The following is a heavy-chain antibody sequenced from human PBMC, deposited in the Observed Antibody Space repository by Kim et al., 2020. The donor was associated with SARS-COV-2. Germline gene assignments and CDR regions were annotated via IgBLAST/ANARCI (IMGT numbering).Heavy chain of an antibody. CDR2: ITHSGRT. CDR3: SSRLSNTSGWGSHYCDL. J-gene: IGHJ2*01. D-gene: IGHD3-10*01. V-gene: IGHV4-34*01. Sequence: SETLSLTCAVYGGSFSGYYWSWIRQPQGKGLEWIGVITHSGRTNYNSSLKSRSHISVDTYKNQFSLTLTSVTAASTAVYYCSSRLSNTSGWGSHYCDLWG. CDR1: GGSFSGYY.